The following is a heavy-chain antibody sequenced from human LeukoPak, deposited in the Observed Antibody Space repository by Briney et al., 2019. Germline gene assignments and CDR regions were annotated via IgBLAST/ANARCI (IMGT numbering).Heavy chain of an antibody. CDR2: ISASGGST. J-gene: IGHJ6*02. V-gene: IGHV3-23*01. D-gene: IGHD2/OR15-2a*01. Sequence: GGSLRLSCAASEFTFSSYAMQWVRAAPGKGLEWVSGISASGGSTWYSDSVKGRFSISRDNSENTLYMQMNSLRAEDTAVYYCAKYVSAKGPPYALDVWGQGTTVTVSS. CDR3: AKYVSAKGPPYALDV. CDR1: EFTFSSYA.